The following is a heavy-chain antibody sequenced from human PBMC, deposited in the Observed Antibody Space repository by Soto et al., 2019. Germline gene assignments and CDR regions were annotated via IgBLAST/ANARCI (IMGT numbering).Heavy chain of an antibody. CDR3: ATWLYSGMDV. CDR1: GYSFTSYW. D-gene: IGHD2-8*01. Sequence: PGESLKISCKGSGYSFTSYWISWVRQMPGKGLEWMGRIDPSDSYTNYSPSFQGHVTISADRSISTAYLQWSSLKASDTAMYYCATWLYSGMDVWGQGTTVTVSS. J-gene: IGHJ6*02. CDR2: IDPSDSYT. V-gene: IGHV5-10-1*01.